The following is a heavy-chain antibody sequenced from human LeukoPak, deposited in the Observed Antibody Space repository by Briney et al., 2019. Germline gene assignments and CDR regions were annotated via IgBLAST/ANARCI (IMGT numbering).Heavy chain of an antibody. Sequence: PGGSLRLSCAASGYTFSSYAMHWVRQAPGKGLEWVAVISYDGTNKYYADSVRGRFTISRDNSQNTLYLQMNSLRTEDTAVYYCARDPTYSSGWYYYYYGMDVWGQGTTVTVSS. V-gene: IGHV3-30-3*01. CDR2: ISYDGTNK. D-gene: IGHD6-19*01. CDR3: ARDPTYSSGWYYYYYGMDV. J-gene: IGHJ6*02. CDR1: GYTFSSYA.